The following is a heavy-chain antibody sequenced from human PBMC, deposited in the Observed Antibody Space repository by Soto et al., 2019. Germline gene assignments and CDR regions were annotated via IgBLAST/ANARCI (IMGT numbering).Heavy chain of an antibody. V-gene: IGHV3-30*18. CDR2: MSYDGRDK. D-gene: IGHD2-15*01. Sequence: QVQLVESGGGVVQPGRSLRLSCAASGFTFISYGMHWVRQAPGKGLEWLAVMSYDGRDKYYADSVRGRFTISRDNSKNTVYLQLNSLRVEDTAVYYCAKARSGSGHEGYDFDNWGQGTLVTVSS. J-gene: IGHJ4*02. CDR1: GFTFISYG. CDR3: AKARSGSGHEGYDFDN.